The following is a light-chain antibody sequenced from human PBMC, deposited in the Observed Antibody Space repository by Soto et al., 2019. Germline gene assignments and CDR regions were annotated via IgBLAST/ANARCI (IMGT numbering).Light chain of an antibody. CDR2: SAS. CDR1: QSISSN. J-gene: IGKJ3*01. Sequence: EIVMTQSPATLSVSPGERATLSCRASQSISSNLAWYQQKPGQAPRLLIYSASTRATGIPARFSGSGSGTEFTLTISSLQSEDFAVYYCQHYSYSPPAAFGPGTKVDIK. V-gene: IGKV3D-15*01. CDR3: QHYSYSPPAA.